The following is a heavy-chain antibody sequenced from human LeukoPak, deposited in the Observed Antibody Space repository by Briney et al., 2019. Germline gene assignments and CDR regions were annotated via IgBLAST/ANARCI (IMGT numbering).Heavy chain of an antibody. D-gene: IGHD3-16*01. J-gene: IGHJ3*02. Sequence: PGGSLRLSCVVSGFTFSSYEMDWVRQAPGKGLEWISYISGGGGTIYYADSVEGRFTISRDNSKNTLYLQMSGLSAEDTAVYYCVREFTSHTSAFDAFHIWGQGTPVTVSS. CDR2: ISGGGGTI. CDR3: VREFTSHTSAFDAFHI. V-gene: IGHV3-48*03. CDR1: GFTFSSYE.